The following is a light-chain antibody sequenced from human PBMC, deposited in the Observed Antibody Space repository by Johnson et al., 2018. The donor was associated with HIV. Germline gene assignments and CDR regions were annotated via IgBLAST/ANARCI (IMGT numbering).Light chain of an antibody. J-gene: IGLJ1*01. Sequence: QSVLTQPPSVSAAPGQKVTISCSGSDSNIGNNYVSWYQQLPGTAPKLLIYDNDKRPSGIPDRFSGSKSGTSATLGITGLQTGDEADYYCETWDSSLSGVFGTGTKVPVL. CDR1: DSNIGNNY. CDR3: ETWDSSLSGV. V-gene: IGLV1-51*01. CDR2: DND.